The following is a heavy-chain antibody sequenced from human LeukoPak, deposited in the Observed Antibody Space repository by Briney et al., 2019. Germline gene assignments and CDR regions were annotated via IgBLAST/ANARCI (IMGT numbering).Heavy chain of an antibody. CDR2: IWYDGSNQ. J-gene: IGHJ4*02. Sequence: GGSLRLSCAASGFTFSSYGMHWVRQAPGKGLEWVAVIWYDGSNQYYVDSVKGRFTISRDNSKKPLYLQMNSLRAEDTAVYYCARDISSSWYDYWGQGTLVTVSS. D-gene: IGHD6-13*01. CDR3: ARDISSSWYDY. CDR1: GFTFSSYG. V-gene: IGHV3-33*01.